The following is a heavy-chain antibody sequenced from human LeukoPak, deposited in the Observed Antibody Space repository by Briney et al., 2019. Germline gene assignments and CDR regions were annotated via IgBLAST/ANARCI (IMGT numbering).Heavy chain of an antibody. J-gene: IGHJ4*02. CDR1: GYTFTGYY. V-gene: IGHV1-2*02. Sequence: ASVKVSCKASGYTFTGYYMHWVRQAPGQGLEWMGWINPNSGGTNYAQKFQGRVTMTRDTSISTAYMELSRLRSDDTAVYYCARANLAVAVYYFDYWGQGTLVTVSS. CDR3: ARANLAVAVYYFDY. D-gene: IGHD6-19*01. CDR2: INPNSGGT.